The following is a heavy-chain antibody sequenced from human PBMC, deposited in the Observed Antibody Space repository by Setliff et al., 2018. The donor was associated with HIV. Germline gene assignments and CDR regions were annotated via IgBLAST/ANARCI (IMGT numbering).Heavy chain of an antibody. D-gene: IGHD6-19*01. J-gene: IGHJ5*02. Sequence: EASVKVSCKVSGYSFINNYMHWVQQAPGKGLEWMGLVDPEDGATIYAEKFQGRVTIPADTSTDTSYMELSSLRSEDTAVYYCATTYSSGSANNWFDPGAREPWSPSPQ. CDR3: ATTYSSGSANNWFDP. CDR1: GYSFINNY. V-gene: IGHV1-69-2*01. CDR2: VDPEDGAT.